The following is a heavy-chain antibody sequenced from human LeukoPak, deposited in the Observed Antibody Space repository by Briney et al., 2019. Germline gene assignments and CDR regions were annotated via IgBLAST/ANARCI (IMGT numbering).Heavy chain of an antibody. CDR1: GGSISSYY. D-gene: IGHD6-13*01. V-gene: IGHV4-59*01. Sequence: SETLSLTCTVSGGSISSYYWSWIRQPPGKGLERIGYIYYSGSTNYNPSLKSRVTISVDPSKNQFSLKLSSVTAADTAVYYCARAAAAAVNWFDPWGQGTLVTVSS. CDR3: ARAAAAAVNWFDP. J-gene: IGHJ5*02. CDR2: IYYSGST.